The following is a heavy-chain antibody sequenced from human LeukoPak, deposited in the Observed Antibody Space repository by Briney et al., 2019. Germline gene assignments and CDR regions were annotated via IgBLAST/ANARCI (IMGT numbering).Heavy chain of an antibody. D-gene: IGHD2-2*01. CDR1: GFTFSSYS. CDR2: ISSSSSSYI. V-gene: IGHV3-21*01. J-gene: IGHJ5*02. CDR3: ARDFVPAANTNWFDP. Sequence: PGGSLRLSCAASGFTFSSYSMNWVRQAPGKGLEWVSSISSSSSSYIYYADSVKGRFTISRDNAKNSLYLQMNSLRAEDTAVYYCARDFVPAANTNWFDPWGQGTLVTVSS.